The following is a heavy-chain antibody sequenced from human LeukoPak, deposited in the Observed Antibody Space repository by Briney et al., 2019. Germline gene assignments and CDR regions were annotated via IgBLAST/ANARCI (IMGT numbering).Heavy chain of an antibody. CDR1: GGSISSSSDY. J-gene: IGHJ5*02. Sequence: PSETLSLTCSVSGGSISSSSDYWGWVRQPPGKGLEWIGSIYHSETTYYNPSLKSRVIISVDTSKNQFSLKLNSVTAADTAVYYCGRPNSDSSGYYGSFDPWGQGILVTVSS. CDR2: IYHSETT. D-gene: IGHD3-22*01. CDR3: GRPNSDSSGYYGSFDP. V-gene: IGHV4-39*01.